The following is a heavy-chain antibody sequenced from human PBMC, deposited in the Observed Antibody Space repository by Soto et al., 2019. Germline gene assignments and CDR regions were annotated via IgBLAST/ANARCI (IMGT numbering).Heavy chain of an antibody. CDR2: ISYDGSNK. V-gene: IGHV3-30*03. CDR1: GFTFSNYG. CDR3: ARDCVWCGAHPLDY. D-gene: IGHD3-10*01. J-gene: IGHJ4*02. Sequence: QVQLVESGGGVVQPGGSLRLSCAASGFTFSNYGMHWVRQAPGKGLEWVAVISYDGSNKYYADSVKGRFTISRDHSKNTLYLQMNSLTTEDTAVYYCARDCVWCGAHPLDYWGQGTLVTVSS.